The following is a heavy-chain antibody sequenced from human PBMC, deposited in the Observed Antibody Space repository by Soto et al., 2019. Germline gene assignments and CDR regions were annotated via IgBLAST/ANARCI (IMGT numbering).Heavy chain of an antibody. Sequence: QVQLVESGGGVVQPGRSLRLSCAASGFTFSTYAMHWVRQAPGKGLEWVALISFDGNNKYYADSVKGRFTIARDTSKDTLYLLVNSLRAEDTAVYYCAREHRPWSGHYYGMDVWGQGTTVTVSS. CDR3: AREHRPWSGHYYGMDV. J-gene: IGHJ6*02. CDR2: ISFDGNNK. D-gene: IGHD3-3*01. V-gene: IGHV3-30-3*01. CDR1: GFTFSTYA.